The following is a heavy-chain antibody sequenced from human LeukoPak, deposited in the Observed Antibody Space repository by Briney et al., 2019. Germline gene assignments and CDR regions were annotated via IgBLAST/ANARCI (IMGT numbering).Heavy chain of an antibody. J-gene: IGHJ4*02. CDR3: ARAYNWNDKFDY. Sequence: ASVKVSCKASGYTFTSYYMHWVRQAPGQGLEWMAIINPSGGSTSYAQKFQGRVTMTRDTSTSTVYMELSSLRSEDTAVYYCARAYNWNDKFDYWGQGTLVTVSS. V-gene: IGHV1-46*01. CDR1: GYTFTSYY. CDR2: INPSGGST. D-gene: IGHD1-1*01.